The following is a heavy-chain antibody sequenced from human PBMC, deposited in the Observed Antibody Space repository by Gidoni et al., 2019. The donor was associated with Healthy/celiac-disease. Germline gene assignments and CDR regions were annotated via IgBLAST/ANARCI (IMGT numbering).Heavy chain of an antibody. D-gene: IGHD3-22*01. CDR2: IYYRGST. CDR3: AREGSSGYYLDY. J-gene: IGHJ4*02. Sequence: QVQLQESGSGLVKPSETLSLTCTVSGGSVSSGSYYWSWIRQPPGKGLEWIGYIYYRGSTNYNPSLKSRVTISVDTSKNQFSLKLSSVTAADTAVYDCAREGSSGYYLDYWGQGTLVTVSS. CDR1: GGSVSSGSYY. V-gene: IGHV4-61*01.